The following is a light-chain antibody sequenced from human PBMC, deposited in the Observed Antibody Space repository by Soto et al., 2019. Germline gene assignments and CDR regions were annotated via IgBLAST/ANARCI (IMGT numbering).Light chain of an antibody. CDR2: LGS. J-gene: IGKJ1*01. Sequence: EIVMTQSPLFLPVTPGEPASISCRSSQSLLYSNGYNYLDWYLQKPGQSPQLLIYLGSNRASGVPDRFSGSGSGTAFTLKISRVEAEDVGVYYCMQTLQTLWTFGQGTKVEIK. CDR1: QSLLYSNGYNY. V-gene: IGKV2-28*01. CDR3: MQTLQTLWT.